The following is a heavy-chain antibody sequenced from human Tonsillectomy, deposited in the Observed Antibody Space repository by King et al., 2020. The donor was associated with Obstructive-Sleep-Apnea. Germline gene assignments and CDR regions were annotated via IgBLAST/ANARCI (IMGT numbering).Heavy chain of an antibody. V-gene: IGHV4-31*03. Sequence: QLQESGPGLVKPSQTLSLTCTVSGGSISSGGYYWSWIRQHPGKGLEWIGCIYYSGSTYYNPSPKSRVTISVDTSKNQFSLKLSSVSAADTAVYYCARVIEVVAATPHFDYWGQGTLVTVSS. D-gene: IGHD2-15*01. CDR2: IYYSGST. J-gene: IGHJ4*02. CDR1: GGSISSGGYY. CDR3: ARVIEVVAATPHFDY.